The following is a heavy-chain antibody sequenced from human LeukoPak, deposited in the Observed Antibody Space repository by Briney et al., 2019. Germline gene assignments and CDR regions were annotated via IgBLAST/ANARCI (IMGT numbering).Heavy chain of an antibody. CDR2: ISSSGSTI. D-gene: IGHD3-3*01. CDR3: ARRRVITIFGVALLKRGDAFDI. CDR1: GFTFSDYY. V-gene: IGHV3-11*04. J-gene: IGHJ3*02. Sequence: GGSLRLSCAASGFTFSDYYMSWIRQAPGKGLEWVSYISSSGSTIYYADSVKGRFTISRDNAKNSLYLQMNSLRAEDTAVYYCARRRVITIFGVALLKRGDAFDIWGQGTMVTVSS.